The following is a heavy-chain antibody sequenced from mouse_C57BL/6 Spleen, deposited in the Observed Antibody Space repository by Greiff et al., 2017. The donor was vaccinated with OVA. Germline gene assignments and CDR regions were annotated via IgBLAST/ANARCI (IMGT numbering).Heavy chain of an antibody. CDR1: GYTFTSYW. D-gene: IGHD2-4*01. CDR2: IYPSDSET. Sequence: QVQLQQPGAELVRPGSSVKLSCKASGYTFTSYWMDWVKQRPGQGLEWIGNIYPSDSETHYNQKFKDKATLTVDKSSSTAYMQLSSLTSEDSAVYYCARGDYDEGGKNDWGQGTTLTVSS. V-gene: IGHV1-61*01. J-gene: IGHJ2*01. CDR3: ARGDYDEGGKND.